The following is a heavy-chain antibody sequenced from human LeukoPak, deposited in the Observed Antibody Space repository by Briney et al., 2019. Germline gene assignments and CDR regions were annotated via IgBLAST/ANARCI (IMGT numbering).Heavy chain of an antibody. CDR3: AKGPGSALVGATTLDY. CDR2: ISGSTGST. D-gene: IGHD1-26*01. CDR1: GFTFTSYA. V-gene: IGHV3-23*01. J-gene: IGHJ4*02. Sequence: GGSLRLSCAASGFTFTSYAMNWVRQAPGKGLEWVSLISGSTGSTYYADSVKGRFSISRDNSKNTVYLQMNSLRVEDTAVYYCAKGPGSALVGATTLDYWGQGTLVTVSS.